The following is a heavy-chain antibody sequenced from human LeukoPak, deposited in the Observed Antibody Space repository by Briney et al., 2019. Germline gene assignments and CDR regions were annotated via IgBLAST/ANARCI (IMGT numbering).Heavy chain of an antibody. D-gene: IGHD3-10*01. CDR3: ARESYYYGSGSGLFDI. J-gene: IGHJ3*02. V-gene: IGHV3-7*01. CDR2: IKQDGSEK. Sequence: GGSLRLSCAASGFTFSSYWMSWVRQAPGKGLEWVANIKQDGSEKYYVDSVKGRFTISRDNAKNSLYLQMNSLRAEDTAVYYCARESYYYGSGSGLFDIWGQGTMVTVSS. CDR1: GFTFSSYW.